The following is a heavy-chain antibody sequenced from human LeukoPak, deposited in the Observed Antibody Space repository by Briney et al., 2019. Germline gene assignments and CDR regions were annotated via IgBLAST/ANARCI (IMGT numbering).Heavy chain of an antibody. CDR3: ANLGAYCSGGSCYVH. CDR1: GYTFTGYY. Sequence: ASVKVSCKASGYTFTGYYMHWVRQAPGQGLEWMGWINPNSGGTNYAQKIQGRVTMTRDTSISTAYMELSRLRSDDTAVYYCANLGAYCSGGSCYVHWGQGTLVTVSS. CDR2: INPNSGGT. V-gene: IGHV1-2*02. D-gene: IGHD2-15*01. J-gene: IGHJ1*01.